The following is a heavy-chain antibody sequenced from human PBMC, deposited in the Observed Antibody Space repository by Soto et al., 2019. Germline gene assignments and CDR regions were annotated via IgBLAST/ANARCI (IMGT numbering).Heavy chain of an antibody. CDR3: ARELRGYSYFAYYGMDV. Sequence: QVQLVESGGGVVQPGRSLRLSCAASGFTFSSYGMHWVRQAPGKGLEWVAVIWYDGSNKYYADSVKGRVTISRDNSKYTLYLQRNSLRAEDTAVYYCARELRGYSYFAYYGMDVWVQGTTVTVSS. V-gene: IGHV3-33*01. CDR1: GFTFSSYG. D-gene: IGHD5-18*01. CDR2: IWYDGSNK. J-gene: IGHJ6*02.